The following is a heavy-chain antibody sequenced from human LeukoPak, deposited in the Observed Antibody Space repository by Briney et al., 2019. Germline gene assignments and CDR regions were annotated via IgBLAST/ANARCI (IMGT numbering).Heavy chain of an antibody. CDR3: ARDRDWNYYFDY. CDR2: INPSGGST. V-gene: IGHV1-46*01. J-gene: IGHJ4*02. CDR1: GYTFTRYY. D-gene: IGHD1-7*01. Sequence: ASVKVSCKASGYTFTRYYMQWVRQAPGQALEWMGIINPSGGSTSYAQKFQGRVTMTRDTSTSTVYMELSSLRSEDTAVYYCARDRDWNYYFDYWGQGTLVTVSS.